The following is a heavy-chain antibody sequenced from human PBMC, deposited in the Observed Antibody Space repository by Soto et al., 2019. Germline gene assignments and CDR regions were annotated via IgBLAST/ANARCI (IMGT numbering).Heavy chain of an antibody. Sequence: EVQFVESGGGLVQPGGSLRLSCAASGFTVSNNYLSWVRQAPGKGLEWVSLIYNSGATYYADSVKGRFTISRDNSKNTLFLQMNSLTVEDTAVYHCARGLGLSWSNGDWGQGTLVTVSS. D-gene: IGHD2-8*01. CDR1: GFTVSNNY. V-gene: IGHV3-66*01. CDR3: ARGLGLSWSNGD. J-gene: IGHJ4*02. CDR2: IYNSGAT.